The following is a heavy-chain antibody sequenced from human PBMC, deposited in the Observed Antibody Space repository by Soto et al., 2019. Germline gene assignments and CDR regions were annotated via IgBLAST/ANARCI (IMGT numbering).Heavy chain of an antibody. J-gene: IGHJ4*02. Sequence: QLQLQESGPGLVKPSETLSLTCTVSGGSISSSSYYWGWIRQPPGKGLEWIGSIYYSGSTYYNPSLKSRVTISVDTSKNQFSLKLSSVTAADTAVYYCARRGRRDGYRIFDYWGQGTLVTVSS. CDR2: IYYSGST. V-gene: IGHV4-39*01. CDR3: ARRGRRDGYRIFDY. CDR1: GGSISSSSYY. D-gene: IGHD5-12*01.